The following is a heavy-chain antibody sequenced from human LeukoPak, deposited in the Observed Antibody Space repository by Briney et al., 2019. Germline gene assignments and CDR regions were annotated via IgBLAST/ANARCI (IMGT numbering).Heavy chain of an antibody. CDR3: AKGNDLWRGAFDI. J-gene: IGHJ3*02. CDR1: GFTFSSYA. Sequence: GRSLRLSCAASGFTFSSYAMHWVRQAPGKGLEWVAVISYDGSNKYYADSVKGRFTISRDNSKNTLYLQMNSLRAEDTAVYYCAKGNDLWRGAFDIWGQGTMVTVSS. CDR2: ISYDGSNK. D-gene: IGHD3-3*01. V-gene: IGHV3-30*04.